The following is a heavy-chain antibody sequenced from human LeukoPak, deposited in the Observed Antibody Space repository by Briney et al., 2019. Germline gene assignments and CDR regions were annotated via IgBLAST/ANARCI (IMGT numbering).Heavy chain of an antibody. V-gene: IGHV3-23*01. CDR1: GFTFNNYA. Sequence: GGSLRLSCTASGFTFNNYAMSWVRQAPGKGLEWVSASSASGDSPYYADSVKGRFTISRDNSKNTLDLQMNSLRVEDTAVYYCAKGVDGSGSYREYFEQWGQGTLVTVSS. CDR2: SSASGDSP. D-gene: IGHD3-10*01. J-gene: IGHJ1*01. CDR3: AKGVDGSGSYREYFEQ.